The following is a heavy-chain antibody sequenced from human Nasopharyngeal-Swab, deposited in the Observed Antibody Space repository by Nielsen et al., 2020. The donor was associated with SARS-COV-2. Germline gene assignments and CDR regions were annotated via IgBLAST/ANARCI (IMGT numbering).Heavy chain of an antibody. J-gene: IGHJ4*02. D-gene: IGHD6-19*01. V-gene: IGHV4-38-2*02. CDR2: IYHSGST. Sequence: PGKGLEWIGSIYHSGSTYYNPSLKSRVTISVDTSKNQFSLKLSSVTAADTAVYYCARDSYSSGWGPEYYFDYWGQGTLVTVSS. CDR3: ARDSYSSGWGPEYYFDY.